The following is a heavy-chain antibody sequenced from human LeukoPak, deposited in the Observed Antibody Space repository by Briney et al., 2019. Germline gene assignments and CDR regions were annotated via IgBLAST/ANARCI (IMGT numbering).Heavy chain of an antibody. Sequence: PGGSLRLSCAASGFTFSSYGMHWVRQAPGKGLEWVAVISYDGSNKYYADSVKGRFTISRDNSKNTLYLQMNSLRAEDTAVYYCAKDASAWWELLGGWFDPWGQGTLVTVSS. V-gene: IGHV3-30*18. J-gene: IGHJ5*02. D-gene: IGHD1-26*01. CDR2: ISYDGSNK. CDR3: AKDASAWWELLGGWFDP. CDR1: GFTFSSYG.